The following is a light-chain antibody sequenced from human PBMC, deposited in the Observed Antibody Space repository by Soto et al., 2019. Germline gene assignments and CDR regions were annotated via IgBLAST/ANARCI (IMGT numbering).Light chain of an antibody. J-gene: IGKJ1*01. CDR1: QSVSSY. CDR2: DAS. Sequence: EIVLTQSPGTLSLSPGERATLSCRASQSVSSYLAWYQQKPGQAPRLLIYDASNRATGIPARFSGSGSGTDFTLTISRLEPEDFAVYYCQQYNSYSFGQGTKVDI. CDR3: QQYNSYS. V-gene: IGKV3-11*01.